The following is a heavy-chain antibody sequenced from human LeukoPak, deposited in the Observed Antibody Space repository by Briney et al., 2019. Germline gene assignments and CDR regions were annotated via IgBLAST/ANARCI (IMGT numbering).Heavy chain of an antibody. J-gene: IGHJ4*02. CDR3: VRHFNSVATMQIDY. CDR1: RFSFRSYD. CDR2: SSYDESNT. D-gene: IGHD5-12*01. Sequence: GGSLRLSCAASRFSFRSYDMHWVRQAPGKGLEWLAVSSYDESNTYYRDSVKGRFTISRDNARNSVYLEMTSLRAEDTAFYHCVRHFNSVATMQIDYWGQGTLVSVSS. V-gene: IGHV3-30*03.